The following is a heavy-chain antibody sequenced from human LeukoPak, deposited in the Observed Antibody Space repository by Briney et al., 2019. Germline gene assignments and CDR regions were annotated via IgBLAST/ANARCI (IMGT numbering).Heavy chain of an antibody. Sequence: SVKVSCKASGGTFSSYAISWVRQAPGQGLEWMGGIIPIFGTANYAQKFQGRVTITADESTSTAYMELRSLRSDDTAVYYCARDLRVAGTEGYFQHWGQGTLVTVSS. J-gene: IGHJ1*01. CDR1: GGTFSSYA. D-gene: IGHD6-19*01. V-gene: IGHV1-69*01. CDR2: IIPIFGTA. CDR3: ARDLRVAGTEGYFQH.